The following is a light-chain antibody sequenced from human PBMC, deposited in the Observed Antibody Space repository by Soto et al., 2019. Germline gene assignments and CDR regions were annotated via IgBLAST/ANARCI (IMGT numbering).Light chain of an antibody. V-gene: IGKV1-5*01. J-gene: IGKJ2*01. CDR1: QSISSW. Sequence: DIQMTQSASTLSASVGDRVTITCRASQSISSWLAWYQQKPGKAPKVLIYDASSLESGVPSRFSGSGSGTEFTLTISTLQPDDFATYYCQQYNSYSSFTFGQGTKLEIK. CDR2: DAS. CDR3: QQYNSYSSFT.